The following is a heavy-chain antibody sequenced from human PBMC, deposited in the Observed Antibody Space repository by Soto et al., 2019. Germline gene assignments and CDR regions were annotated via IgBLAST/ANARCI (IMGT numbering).Heavy chain of an antibody. CDR3: AKDARSGWNFDY. D-gene: IGHD6-19*01. CDR1: ELSFDDYA. V-gene: IGHV3-23*01. Sequence: GGSLRLSCAASELSFDDYAMSWVRQAPGKGLEWVSSITYTGVSTYYVDSVKGRFTISRDNSKNTLYLQMNSLRAEVTAVYYCAKDARSGWNFDYWGQGTLVTVSS. J-gene: IGHJ4*02. CDR2: ITYTGVST.